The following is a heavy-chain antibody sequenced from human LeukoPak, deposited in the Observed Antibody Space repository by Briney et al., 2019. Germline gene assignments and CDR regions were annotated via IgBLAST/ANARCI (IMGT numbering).Heavy chain of an antibody. CDR1: GGTFSSYA. Sequence: SVKVSCKASGGTFSSYAISWVRQAPGQGLEWMGGIIPIFGTANYAQKFQGRVTITADESTSTAYMELSSLRSEDTAVYYCAKGSAAAGRTHFDYWGQGTLVTVSS. J-gene: IGHJ4*02. V-gene: IGHV1-69*13. CDR3: AKGSAAAGRTHFDY. CDR2: IIPIFGTA. D-gene: IGHD6-13*01.